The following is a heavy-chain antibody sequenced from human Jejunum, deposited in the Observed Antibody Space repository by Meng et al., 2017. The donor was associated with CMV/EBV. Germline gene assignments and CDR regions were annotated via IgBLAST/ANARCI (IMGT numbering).Heavy chain of an antibody. D-gene: IGHD1/OR15-1a*01. V-gene: IGHV1-2*02. J-gene: IGHJ5*02. Sequence: GYMCKDHYRYWVRQAPGQGLEGMRWIKPKSGAMNYEDKFQGRVAMTSDTSSSTAYMELRSLRADDRAVYYCARGGTELEHRRSWFDPWGQGTLVPSPQ. CDR2: IKPKSGAM. CDR3: ARGGTELEHRRSWFDP. CDR1: GYMCKDHY.